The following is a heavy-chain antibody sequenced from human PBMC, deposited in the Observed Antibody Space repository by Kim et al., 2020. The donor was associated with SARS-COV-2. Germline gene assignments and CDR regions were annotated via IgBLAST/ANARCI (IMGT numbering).Heavy chain of an antibody. J-gene: IGHJ6*04. Sequence: GGSLRLSCAASGFTFSSYWMHWVRRAPGKGLVWVSRINSDGSSTSYADSVKGRFTISRDNAKNTLYLQMNSLRAEDTAVYYCAREPVYGSGIRGKYDYYYYGMDGWGKGTTDTVSS. V-gene: IGHV3-74*01. CDR2: INSDGSST. D-gene: IGHD3-10*01. CDR1: GFTFSSYW. CDR3: AREPVYGSGIRGKYDYYYYGMDG.